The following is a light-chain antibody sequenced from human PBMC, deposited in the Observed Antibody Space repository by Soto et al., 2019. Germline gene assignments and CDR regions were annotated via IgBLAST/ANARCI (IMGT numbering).Light chain of an antibody. J-gene: IGKJ2*01. CDR3: QHYNTYSGGT. CDR1: QSISKW. CDR2: DAS. V-gene: IGKV1-5*01. Sequence: DIRMTQSPSTLSASVGDRVTITCRASQSISKWLAWYQQKPGKAPILLIYDASNLESGVPSRFGGSGSGTEFTLTISSLQPDDFATYFCQHYNTYSGGTFGQGTKLEI.